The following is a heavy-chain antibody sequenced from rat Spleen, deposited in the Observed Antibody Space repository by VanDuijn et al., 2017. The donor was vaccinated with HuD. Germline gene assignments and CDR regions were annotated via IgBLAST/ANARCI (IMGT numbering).Heavy chain of an antibody. CDR2: IPNTGGST. J-gene: IGHJ2*01. D-gene: IGHD1-11*01. CDR1: GFTFNNYW. CDR3: VKDRGGGFCFDY. Sequence: EVQLVESDGGLVQPGRSLKLSCAASGFTFNNYWMTWIRQAPGKGLEWVAYIPNTGGSTYYPDSVKGRFTISRDNAESILYLHMNSLRPEDTATYDCVKDRGGGFCFDYWGQGVMVTVSS. V-gene: IGHV5-31*01.